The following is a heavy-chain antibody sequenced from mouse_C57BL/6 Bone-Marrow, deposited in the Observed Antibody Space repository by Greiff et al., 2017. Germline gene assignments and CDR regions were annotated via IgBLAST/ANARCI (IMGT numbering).Heavy chain of an antibody. J-gene: IGHJ2*01. V-gene: IGHV1-47*01. CDR2: FHPYNDDT. CDR1: GYTFTTYP. D-gene: IGHD2-1*01. Sequence: VPLQQSGAELVKPGASVKMSCKASGYTFTTYPIEWMKQNHGKSLEWIGNFHPYNDDTKYNEKFKGKATLTVEKSSSTVYLELSRLTSDDSAVYYCARGGNYGGYYFDYWGQGTTRTVSS. CDR3: ARGGNYGGYYFDY.